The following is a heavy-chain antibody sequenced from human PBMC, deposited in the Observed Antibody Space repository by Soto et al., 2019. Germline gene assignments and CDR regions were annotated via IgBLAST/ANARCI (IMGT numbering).Heavy chain of an antibody. V-gene: IGHV1-18*01. J-gene: IGHJ6*02. CDR1: GYGFRSYG. CDR2: ISAYTDQT. Sequence: QVQLLQSGAEVRKPGASVKVSCKTSGYGFRSYGISWVRQAPGQGVEWMAWISAYTDQTDYAQKFQGRLTLTTDTSTSTVYMDLRSLTSDDTAVYYCARDYHLGPRPGYGIDVWGQGTTVIVS. D-gene: IGHD3-3*02. CDR3: ARDYHLGPRPGYGIDV.